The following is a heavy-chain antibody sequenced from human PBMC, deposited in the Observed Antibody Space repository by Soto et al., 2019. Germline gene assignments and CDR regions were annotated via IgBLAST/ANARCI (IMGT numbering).Heavy chain of an antibody. CDR3: ARLHYDMLTGYDNKGDY. V-gene: IGHV1-18*01. J-gene: IGHJ4*02. CDR2: ISAYNGNT. D-gene: IGHD3-9*01. Sequence: QVQLVQSGAEVKKPGASVKVSCKASGYTFTSYGISWVRQAPGQGLEWMGWISAYNGNTNYAQKLQGRVTMTTDTSXSXXYMELGGLRSDDTAVYYCARLHYDMLTGYDNKGDYWGQGTLVTVSS. CDR1: GYTFTSYG.